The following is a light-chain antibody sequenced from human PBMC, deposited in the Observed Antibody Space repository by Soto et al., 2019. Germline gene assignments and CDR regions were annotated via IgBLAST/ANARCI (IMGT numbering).Light chain of an antibody. CDR1: QSISTW. Sequence: DIQMTQSPSTLSASVGDRVIITCRASQSISTWLAWFQQKPGKAPKLLIYKASTLETGVPSRFSGSGSGTEFTLTISSLQPDDFATYYCQQCIGYPYTFGQGTKREI. J-gene: IGKJ2*01. V-gene: IGKV1-5*03. CDR2: KAS. CDR3: QQCIGYPYT.